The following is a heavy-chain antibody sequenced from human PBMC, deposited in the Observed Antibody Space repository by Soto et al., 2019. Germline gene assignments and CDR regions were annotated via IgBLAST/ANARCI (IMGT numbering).Heavy chain of an antibody. CDR3: ARARADYYDSSGYPLVY. CDR2: IKQDGSEK. D-gene: IGHD3-22*01. J-gene: IGHJ4*02. CDR1: GFTFSSYW. Sequence: EVQLVESGGGLVQPGGSLRLSCAASGFTFSSYWMSWVRQAPGKGLEWVANIKQDGSEKYYVDSVKGRFTISRDNAKNSLYLQMNSLRAEDTAVYYCARARADYYDSSGYPLVYWGQGTLVTVSS. V-gene: IGHV3-7*04.